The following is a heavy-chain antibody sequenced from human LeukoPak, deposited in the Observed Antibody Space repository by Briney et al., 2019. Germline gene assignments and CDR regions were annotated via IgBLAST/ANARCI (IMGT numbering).Heavy chain of an antibody. D-gene: IGHD2-2*01. CDR2: ITSSGGST. V-gene: IGHV3-23*01. CDR1: GFTFSSYA. J-gene: IGHJ4*02. Sequence: PGGSLRLSCAASGFTFSSYAMSWVRQPPGKGLESVSIITSSGGSTNYADSVKGRFTISRDNSKNTLYLQMNSLRAEDTAVYYCAKDHPDCRGTSCLLFDCWGQGTLVTVSS. CDR3: AKDHPDCRGTSCLLFDC.